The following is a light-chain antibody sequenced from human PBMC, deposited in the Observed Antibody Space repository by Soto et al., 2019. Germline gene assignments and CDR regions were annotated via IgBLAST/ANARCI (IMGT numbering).Light chain of an antibody. CDR1: QNISSY. Sequence: IVLTQSPATLSLSPGRRATLSCRASQNISSYLIWYQQKTGQAPRLLIYDVSNRATGIPARLSGSGSGTDFTLNISSLETEEFAVYYCQQRSNWPRTVGQGTKVDIK. CDR3: QQRSNWPRT. J-gene: IGKJ1*01. V-gene: IGKV3-11*01. CDR2: DVS.